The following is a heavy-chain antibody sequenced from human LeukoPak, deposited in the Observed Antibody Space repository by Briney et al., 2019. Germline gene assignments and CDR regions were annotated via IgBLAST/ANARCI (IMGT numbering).Heavy chain of an antibody. Sequence: GGSLRLSCAASGFTFSSYGMQWVRQASGKGLEWVAVIWYDGSNKYYADSVKGRFTISRDNSKNTLYLQMNSLRAEDTAVYYCAKDMGDGYNYDYWGQGTLVTLSS. V-gene: IGHV3-33*06. CDR3: AKDMGDGYNYDY. D-gene: IGHD5-24*01. CDR1: GFTFSSYG. J-gene: IGHJ4*02. CDR2: IWYDGSNK.